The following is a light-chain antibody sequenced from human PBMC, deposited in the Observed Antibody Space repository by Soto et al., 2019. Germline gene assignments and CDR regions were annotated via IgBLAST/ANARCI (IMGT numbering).Light chain of an antibody. CDR2: DDR. J-gene: IGLJ2*01. Sequence: SYELTQPPSLSVAPGQTARITCGGDNIRSESVHWYQQKPGQAPVLVVYDDRDRPSGVPERFSGSNSGNTATMTISGVEAGDEADYYCQVWPSSSDQCVFGGGTQLTVL. CDR1: NIRSES. V-gene: IGLV3-21*02. CDR3: QVWPSSSDQCV.